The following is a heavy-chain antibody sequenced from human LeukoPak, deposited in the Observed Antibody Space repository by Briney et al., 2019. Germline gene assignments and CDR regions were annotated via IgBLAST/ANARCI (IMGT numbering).Heavy chain of an antibody. CDR1: GGSISSSSYY. D-gene: IGHD3-22*01. Sequence: SETLSLTCTVSGGSISSSSYYWGWIRQPPGKGLEWIGSIYHSGSTYYNPSLKSRVTISVDTSKNQFSLKLSSVTAADTAVYYCARDHPYDSSGYYPLTAFDPWGQGTLVTVSS. J-gene: IGHJ5*02. V-gene: IGHV4-39*07. CDR2: IYHSGST. CDR3: ARDHPYDSSGYYPLTAFDP.